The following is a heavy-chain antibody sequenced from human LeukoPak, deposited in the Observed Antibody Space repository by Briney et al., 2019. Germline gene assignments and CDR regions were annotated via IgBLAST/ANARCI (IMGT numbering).Heavy chain of an antibody. J-gene: IGHJ5*02. D-gene: IGHD3-10*01. CDR2: IYYSGST. V-gene: IGHV4-39*07. CDR3: ARVGLLWFGESSYNWFDP. Sequence: TSSETLSLTCTVSGGSISSSSYYWGWIRQPPGKGLEWIGSIYYSGSTYYNPSLKSRVAISVDTSKNQFSLKLSSVTAADTAVYYCARVGLLWFGESSYNWFDPWGQGTLVTVSS. CDR1: GGSISSSSYY.